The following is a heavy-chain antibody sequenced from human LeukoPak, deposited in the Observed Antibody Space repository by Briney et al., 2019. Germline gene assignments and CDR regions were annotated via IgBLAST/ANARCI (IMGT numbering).Heavy chain of an antibody. J-gene: IGHJ4*02. Sequence: SSETLSLTCTVSGGSISSYYWSWIRQPPGKGLEWIGYIYYSGSTNYNPSLKSRVTISVDTSKNQFSLKLSSVTAADTAVYYCAGPMGPAAIFGFDYWGQGTLVTVSS. V-gene: IGHV4-59*01. CDR1: GGSISSYY. CDR2: IYYSGST. CDR3: AGPMGPAAIFGFDY. D-gene: IGHD2-2*01.